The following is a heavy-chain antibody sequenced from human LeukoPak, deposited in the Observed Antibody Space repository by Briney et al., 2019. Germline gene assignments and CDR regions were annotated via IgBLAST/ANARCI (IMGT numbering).Heavy chain of an antibody. J-gene: IGHJ5*02. D-gene: IGHD3-22*01. Sequence: SETLSLTCTVSGGSIRSSYWNWIRQPPGKGLEWIGYIYYSGSTNYNPSLKSRVTISVDTSKNQFSLKLSSVTAADTAVYYCARNPNYYDSSGYPNWFDPWGQGTLVTVSS. CDR3: ARNPNYYDSSGYPNWFDP. CDR2: IYYSGST. CDR1: GGSIRSSY. V-gene: IGHV4-59*08.